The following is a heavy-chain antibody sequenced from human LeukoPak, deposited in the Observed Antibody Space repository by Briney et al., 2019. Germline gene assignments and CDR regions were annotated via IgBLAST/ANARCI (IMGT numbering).Heavy chain of an antibody. CDR1: GGSISNYF. D-gene: IGHD1-26*01. Sequence: PSETLSLTCTVSGGSISNYFWSWIRQPPGKRLEWIGYIFISGGTNYNPSLKSRVTMSEDRSKNQFSLELSSVTAADTAVYYCARLADTTVANYYLDYWGQGTLVTVSS. J-gene: IGHJ4*02. CDR3: ARLADTTVANYYLDY. CDR2: IFISGGT. V-gene: IGHV4-4*09.